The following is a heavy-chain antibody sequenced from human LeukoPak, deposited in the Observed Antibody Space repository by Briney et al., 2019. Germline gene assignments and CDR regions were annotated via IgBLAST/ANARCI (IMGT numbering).Heavy chain of an antibody. J-gene: IGHJ6*03. D-gene: IGHD2-8*01. V-gene: IGHV3-21*01. Sequence: GGSLRLSCAASGFTFSSYSMNWVRQAPGKGLEWVSSISSSSSYIYYADSVKGRFTISRDNAKNSLYLQMNSLRAEDTAVYYCARASGLYCTKGVCYSSWGYYYMDVWGKGTTVTVSS. CDR3: ARASGLYCTKGVCYSSWGYYYMDV. CDR1: GFTFSSYS. CDR2: ISSSSSYI.